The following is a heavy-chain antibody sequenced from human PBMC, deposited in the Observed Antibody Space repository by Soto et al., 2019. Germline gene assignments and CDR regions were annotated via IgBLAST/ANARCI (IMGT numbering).Heavy chain of an antibody. CDR2: IIPIFGTA. Sequence: VKVSFKASGGTFSSYAISWVRQAPGQGLEWMGGIIPIFGTANYAQKFQGRVTITADESTSTAYMELSSLRSEDTAVYYCARAFDTAMVTTGLYYYYGMDVWGQGTTVTVSS. CDR3: ARAFDTAMVTTGLYYYYGMDV. V-gene: IGHV1-69*13. J-gene: IGHJ6*02. D-gene: IGHD5-18*01. CDR1: GGTFSSYA.